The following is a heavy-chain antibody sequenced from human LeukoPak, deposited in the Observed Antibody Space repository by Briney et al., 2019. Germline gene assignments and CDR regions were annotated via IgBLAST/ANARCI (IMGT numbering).Heavy chain of an antibody. CDR1: GGSISSGGYY. V-gene: IGHV4-31*03. D-gene: IGHD3-9*01. CDR2: IYYSGST. CDR3: ARVYDILTGLDP. Sequence: PSETLSLTCTVSGGSISSGGYYWSWIRQHSGKGLEWIGYIYYSGSTYYNPSLKSRVTISVDTSKNQFSLKLSSVTAADTAVYYCARVYDILTGLDPWGQGTLVTVSS. J-gene: IGHJ5*02.